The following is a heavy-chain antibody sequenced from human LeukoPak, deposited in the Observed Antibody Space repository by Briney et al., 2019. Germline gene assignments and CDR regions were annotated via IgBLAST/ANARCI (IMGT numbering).Heavy chain of an antibody. Sequence: SETLSLTCTVSGGSISSYSWSWIRQPAGKGLEWIGRIYTSGSTNYNPSLKSRVTMSVDTSKNQFSLKLSSVTAADTAVYYCARGGSDCSSTSCYPNWFDPWGQGTLVTVSS. D-gene: IGHD2-2*01. V-gene: IGHV4-4*07. CDR3: ARGGSDCSSTSCYPNWFDP. CDR2: IYTSGST. J-gene: IGHJ5*02. CDR1: GGSISSYS.